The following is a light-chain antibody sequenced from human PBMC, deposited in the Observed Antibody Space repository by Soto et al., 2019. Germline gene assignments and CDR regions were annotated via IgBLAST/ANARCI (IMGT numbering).Light chain of an antibody. CDR3: QQYGSSPRT. CDR2: GAS. J-gene: IGKJ1*01. Sequence: EIVLTQSRGTLSLSPGERATLSCMASQSVSSSYLAWYQQKPGQAPRLLIYGASSRATGIPDRFSGSGSGTDFTLTISRLEPEDFAVYYCQQYGSSPRTFGQGTKVDI. V-gene: IGKV3-20*01. CDR1: QSVSSSY.